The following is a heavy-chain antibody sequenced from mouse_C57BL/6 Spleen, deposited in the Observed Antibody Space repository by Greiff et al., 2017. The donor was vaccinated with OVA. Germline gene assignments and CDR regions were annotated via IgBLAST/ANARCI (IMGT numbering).Heavy chain of an antibody. V-gene: IGHV5-4*03. CDR1: GFTFSSYA. J-gene: IGHJ2*01. D-gene: IGHD2-5*01. CDR3: ARLGYSNPDY. CDR2: ISDGGSYT. Sequence: EVKVVESGGGLVKPGGSLKLSCAASGFTFSSYAMSWVRQTPEKRLEWVATISDGGSYTYYPDNVKGRFTISRDNAKNHLYLQMSHLKSEDTAMYYCARLGYSNPDYWGQGTTLTVSS.